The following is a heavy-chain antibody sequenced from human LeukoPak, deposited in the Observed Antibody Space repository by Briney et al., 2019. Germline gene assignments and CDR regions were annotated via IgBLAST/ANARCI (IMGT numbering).Heavy chain of an antibody. CDR2: MNPNSGGT. V-gene: IGHV1-2*02. Sequence: ASLKVSCKASGYTFTGYYMHWVRQAPGQGLEWMGWMNPNSGGTNYAQKFQGRVTMTRDTSISTAYMELSRLRSDDTAVYYCAFGIQLWLRGARGAFDIWGQGTMVTVSS. CDR1: GYTFTGYY. J-gene: IGHJ3*02. CDR3: AFGIQLWLRGARGAFDI. D-gene: IGHD5-18*01.